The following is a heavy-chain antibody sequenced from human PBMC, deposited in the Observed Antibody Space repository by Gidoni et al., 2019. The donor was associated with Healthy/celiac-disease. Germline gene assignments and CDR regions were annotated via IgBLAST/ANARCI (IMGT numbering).Heavy chain of an antibody. D-gene: IGHD3-10*01. CDR1: GFTFSSYG. CDR2: ISCDGSNK. V-gene: IGHV3-30*18. J-gene: IGHJ6*03. Sequence: QVQLVESGGGVVQPGRSLRLSCAASGFTFSSYGMHWVRQAPGKGLEWVAVISCDGSNKYYADSVKGRFTISRDNSKNKLYLQMNSLRAEDTAVYYCAKGGGAEELLSPRRYYMDVWGKGTTVTVSS. CDR3: AKGGGAEELLSPRRYYMDV.